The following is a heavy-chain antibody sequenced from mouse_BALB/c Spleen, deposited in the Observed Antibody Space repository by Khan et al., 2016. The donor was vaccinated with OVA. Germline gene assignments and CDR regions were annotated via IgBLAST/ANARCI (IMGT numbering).Heavy chain of an antibody. J-gene: IGHJ2*01. D-gene: IGHD6-1*01. Sequence: QVQLQQSGTELARPGASVKMSCKASGYTFANYAMHWVKQRPGHGLEWIGYINPSTGYTIYNHIFSDKATLSTDRSSSTVYMQLSNLTSDDSALDNCVRIHNPPYDFDYWGQGTTLTVSS. CDR3: VRIHNPPYDFDY. CDR1: GYTFANYA. CDR2: INPSTGYT. V-gene: IGHV1-4*01.